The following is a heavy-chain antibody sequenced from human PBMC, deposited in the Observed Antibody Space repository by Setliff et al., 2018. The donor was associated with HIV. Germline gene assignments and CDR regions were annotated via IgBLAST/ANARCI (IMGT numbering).Heavy chain of an antibody. D-gene: IGHD6-19*01. CDR2: ITPDSGVT. CDR3: ARRGTGWPYYFDY. J-gene: IGHJ4*02. V-gene: IGHV1-18*01. CDR1: GYTFSSHG. Sequence: AASVKVSCKASGYTFSSHGISWLRQAPGQGLEWMGWITPDSGVTKYAQKLLGRVTMTTDTSANTVYMELRTLRSDDTAVYYCARRGTGWPYYFDYWGQGTQVTVSS.